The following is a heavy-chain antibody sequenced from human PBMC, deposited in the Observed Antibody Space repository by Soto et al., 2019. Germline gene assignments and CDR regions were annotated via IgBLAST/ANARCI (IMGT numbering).Heavy chain of an antibody. CDR2: ISHSGST. D-gene: IGHD6-13*01. CDR3: ARSPTSGWYGGGAFDI. CDR1: GGSISSNNS. J-gene: IGHJ3*02. V-gene: IGHV4-4*02. Sequence: LSLTSNVSGGSISSNNSWSWVRQLPGKGLEWIGEISHSGSTNYNPSLKSRVTISLDKSNNHFSLRLTSVTAAETAMYYWARSPTSGWYGGGAFDIGGQGAMVTGS.